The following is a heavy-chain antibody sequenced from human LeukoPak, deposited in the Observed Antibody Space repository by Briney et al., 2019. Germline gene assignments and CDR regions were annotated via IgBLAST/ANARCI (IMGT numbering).Heavy chain of an antibody. CDR3: ARVATTVTLFDY. J-gene: IGHJ4*02. CDR2: IYYSGST. V-gene: IGHV4-59*01. D-gene: IGHD4-17*01. Sequence: SETLSLTCTVSGGSISSYYWSWIRQPPGEGLEWIGYIYYSGSTNYNPSPKSRVTISVDTSKNQFSLKPSSVTAADTAVYYCARVATTVTLFDYWGQGTLVTVSS. CDR1: GGSISSYY.